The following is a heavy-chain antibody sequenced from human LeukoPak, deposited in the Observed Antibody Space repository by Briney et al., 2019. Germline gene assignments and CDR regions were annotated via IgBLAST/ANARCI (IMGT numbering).Heavy chain of an antibody. CDR1: GFTFSSYS. CDR2: ISSSSSYI. CDR3: AKGQWLETDYFDY. V-gene: IGHV3-21*01. Sequence: GGSLRLSCAASGFTFSSYSMNWVRQAPGKGLEWVSSISSSSSYIYCADSVKGRFTISRDNAKNSLYLQMNSLRAEDTAVYYCAKGQWLETDYFDYWGQGTLVTVSS. D-gene: IGHD6-19*01. J-gene: IGHJ4*02.